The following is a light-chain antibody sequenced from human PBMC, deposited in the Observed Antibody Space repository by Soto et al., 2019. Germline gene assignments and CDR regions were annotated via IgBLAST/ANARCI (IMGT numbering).Light chain of an antibody. J-gene: IGKJ5*01. V-gene: IGKV3-11*01. CDR3: QQRSNWPSVT. CDR2: DAS. CDR1: QSVSSY. Sequence: EIVLTQSPATLSLSPGERATLSYRASQSVSSYLAWYQQKRGQAPRLLIYDASNRATGIPARFSGSGSGTDFTLTISSLEPEDFAVYYCQQRSNWPSVTFGQGTRLEIK.